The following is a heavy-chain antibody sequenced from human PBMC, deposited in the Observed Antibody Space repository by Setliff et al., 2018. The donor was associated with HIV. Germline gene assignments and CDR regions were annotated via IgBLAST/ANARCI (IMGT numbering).Heavy chain of an antibody. CDR3: ARGDQLGLDI. CDR1: GGSIRSGAYY. Sequence: SETLSLTCTVSGGSIRSGAYYWNWIRQSAGKGLEWIGHFYGTASTNYSPSLKSRLTISIDTWENEVSLKLSSVTAADTAIYYCARGDQLGLDIWGQGTKVTVSS. V-gene: IGHV4-61*09. CDR2: FYGTAST. D-gene: IGHD3-3*02. J-gene: IGHJ3*02.